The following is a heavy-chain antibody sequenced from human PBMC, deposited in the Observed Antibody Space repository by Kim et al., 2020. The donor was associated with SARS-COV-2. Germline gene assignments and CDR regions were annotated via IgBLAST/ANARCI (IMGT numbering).Heavy chain of an antibody. CDR1: GGSFSGYY. CDR3: ARGKYYYDSSGYMVDY. V-gene: IGHV4-34*01. CDR2: INHSGST. D-gene: IGHD3-22*01. Sequence: SETLSLTCAVYGGSFSGYYWSWIRQPPGKGLEWIGEINHSGSTNYNPSLKRRVTISVDTSKTQFSLKLSSVTAADTAVYYCARGKYYYDSSGYMVDYWGQGTLVTVSS. J-gene: IGHJ4*02.